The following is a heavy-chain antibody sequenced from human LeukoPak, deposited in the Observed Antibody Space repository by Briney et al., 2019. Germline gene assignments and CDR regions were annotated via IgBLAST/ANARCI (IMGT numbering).Heavy chain of an antibody. CDR3: ARKNFYPYWYFDV. Sequence: PSDTLSLTCTVSGGSISGHYWNWIRQSPEKGLEWIGYIYDSGTANYNPSLKSRVAISIDTSKNQFSLSLNSLTAADTAIYFCARKNFYPYWYFDVWGRGTLVTVSS. CDR2: IYDSGTA. D-gene: IGHD3-3*01. V-gene: IGHV4-59*07. CDR1: GGSISGHY. J-gene: IGHJ2*01.